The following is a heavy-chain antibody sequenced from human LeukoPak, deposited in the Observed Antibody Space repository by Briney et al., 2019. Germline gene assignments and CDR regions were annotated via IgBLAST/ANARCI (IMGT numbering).Heavy chain of an antibody. V-gene: IGHV1-46*01. Sequence: ASVKVSCKASGYTFTSYYMHWVRQAPGQGLEWMGIINPSGGSTSYAQKFQGRVTMTRDMSTSTVYMELSSLRSEDTAVYYCARDRSGSYMRKLGRGYYFDYWGQGTLVTVSS. D-gene: IGHD1-26*01. J-gene: IGHJ4*02. CDR1: GYTFTSYY. CDR2: INPSGGST. CDR3: ARDRSGSYMRKLGRGYYFDY.